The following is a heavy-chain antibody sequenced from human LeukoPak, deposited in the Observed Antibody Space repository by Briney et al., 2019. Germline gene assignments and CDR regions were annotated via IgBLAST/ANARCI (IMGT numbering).Heavy chain of an antibody. J-gene: IGHJ6*02. V-gene: IGHV3-74*01. CDR1: GFTFSSYW. Sequence: PGGSLRLSCAASGFTFSSYWMHWVRQAPGKGLVWVSRIDSDGSSTSYADSVKGRFTISRDNAKNTLYLQMNSLRAEDTAVYYCARGSYDILTGYVYFYYYGMDVWGQGTTVTVSS. CDR3: ARGSYDILTGYVYFYYYGMDV. D-gene: IGHD3-9*01. CDR2: IDSDGSST.